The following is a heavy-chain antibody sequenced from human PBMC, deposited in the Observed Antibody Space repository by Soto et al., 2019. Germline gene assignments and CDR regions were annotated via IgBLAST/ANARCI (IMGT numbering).Heavy chain of an antibody. CDR3: ARDVRYSGSYPHP. D-gene: IGHD1-26*01. V-gene: IGHV1-18*01. J-gene: IGHJ4*02. CDR2: ISAYNGNT. CDR1: GYTFTSYA. Sequence: ASVKVSCKASGYTFTSYAISWVRQAPGQGLEWMGIISAYNGNTNYAQKLQGRVTMTTDTSTSTVYMELRSLRSEDTAVYYCARDVRYSGSYPHPWGQGTLVTVSS.